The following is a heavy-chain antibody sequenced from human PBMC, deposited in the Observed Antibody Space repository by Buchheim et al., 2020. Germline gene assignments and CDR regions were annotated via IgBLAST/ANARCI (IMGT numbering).Heavy chain of an antibody. CDR1: GFTFSSYE. Sequence: EVQLVESGGGLVQPGGSLRLSCAASGFTFSSYEMNWVRQAPGKGLEWVSYISSSGSTIYYADSVKGRFTISRDNAKNSLYLQMNSLRAEDTAVYYCAKLFVSIAVDGTDIVWDYWGQGTL. CDR2: ISSSGSTI. V-gene: IGHV3-48*03. CDR3: AKLFVSIAVDGTDIVWDY. D-gene: IGHD6-19*01. J-gene: IGHJ4*02.